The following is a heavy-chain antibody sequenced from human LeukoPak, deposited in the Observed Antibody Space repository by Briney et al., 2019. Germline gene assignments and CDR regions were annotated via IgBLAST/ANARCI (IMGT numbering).Heavy chain of an antibody. CDR1: GYTFTSYA. D-gene: IGHD3-9*01. CDR3: ARTLSGYYRDAFDI. V-gene: IGHV7-4-1*02. J-gene: IGHJ3*02. Sequence: ASVKVSCKASGYTFTSYAMNWVRQAPGQGLEWMGWINTNTGNPTYAQGFTGRFVFSLDTSVNTAYLQISSLKAEDTAVYYCARTLSGYYRDAFDIWGQGKMVTVSS. CDR2: INTNTGNP.